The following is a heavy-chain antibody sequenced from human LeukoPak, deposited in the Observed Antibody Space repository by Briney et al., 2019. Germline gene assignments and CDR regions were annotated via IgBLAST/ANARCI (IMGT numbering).Heavy chain of an antibody. J-gene: IGHJ4*02. Sequence: SETLSLTCTVSGGSIGSYQWNWIRQPPGKGLEWIGNIHYSGSTNYNPSLKSRVTISLDTSKNRFSLRLTSVTAADTAVYYCARGPTVTTDYWGQGTLVTVSS. D-gene: IGHD4-17*01. CDR1: GGSIGSYQ. V-gene: IGHV4-59*01. CDR2: IHYSGST. CDR3: ARGPTVTTDY.